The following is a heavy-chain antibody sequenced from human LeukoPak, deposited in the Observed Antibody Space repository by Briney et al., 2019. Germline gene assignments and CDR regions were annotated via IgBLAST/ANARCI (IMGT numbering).Heavy chain of an antibody. J-gene: IGHJ3*02. CDR3: ARDRRIVHSGGAFDI. CDR1: GLTSGIYA. V-gene: IGHV3-48*01. Sequence: GGSLRLSCAASGLTSGIYAMSWVRQAPGKGLEWVSYISITSDTIYYAESVKGRFAISRDNSKNTLYLQMNSLRAEDTAVYYCARDRRIVHSGGAFDIWGQGTMVTVSS. CDR2: ISITSDTI. D-gene: IGHD1-26*01.